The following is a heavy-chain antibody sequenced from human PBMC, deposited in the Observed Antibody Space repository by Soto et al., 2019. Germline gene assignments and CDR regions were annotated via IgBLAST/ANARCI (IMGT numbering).Heavy chain of an antibody. CDR3: ASSGSDY. CDR1: GDSITSYY. J-gene: IGHJ4*02. CDR2: IYYSGST. Sequence: LSLTCTVYGDSITSYYWNWIRQPPGKGLEWIGYIYYSGSTYYNPSLKSRLTISVDTSKNQFSLKLSSVTAADTAVYYCASSGSDYWGQGILVTVSS. D-gene: IGHD3-10*01. V-gene: IGHV4-59*01.